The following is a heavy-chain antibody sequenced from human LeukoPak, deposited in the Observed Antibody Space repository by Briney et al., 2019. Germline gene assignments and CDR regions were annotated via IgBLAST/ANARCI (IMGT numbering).Heavy chain of an antibody. Sequence: SETLSLTCTVSGGSISSAGYYWSWIRQPPGKGLEWIGYIYHSGSTYYNPSLKSRVTISVDRSKNQFSLKLSSVTAADTAVYYCARDVLREGSSFNWGQGTLVTVSS. V-gene: IGHV4-30-2*01. J-gene: IGHJ4*02. CDR3: ARDVLREGSSFN. CDR1: GGSISSAGYY. D-gene: IGHD3-10*01. CDR2: IYHSGST.